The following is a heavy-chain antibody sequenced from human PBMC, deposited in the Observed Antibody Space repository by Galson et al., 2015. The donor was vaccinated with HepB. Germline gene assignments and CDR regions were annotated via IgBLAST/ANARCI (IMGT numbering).Heavy chain of an antibody. V-gene: IGHV1-24*01. CDR1: GSTLTDLS. Sequence: SVKVSCKVSGSTLTDLSIHWVRQAPGKGLEWMGGYDPEDGKTVYAQSFQGRVTMTEDTSTHTAYMELSSLRSEDTAVYYCSTSTAHMIITALNIWGQGTMVTVSS. J-gene: IGHJ3*02. CDR2: YDPEDGKT. D-gene: IGHD3-16*01. CDR3: STSTAHMIITALNI.